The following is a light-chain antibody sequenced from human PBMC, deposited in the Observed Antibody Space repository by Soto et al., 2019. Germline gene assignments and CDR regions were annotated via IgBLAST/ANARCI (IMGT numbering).Light chain of an antibody. Sequence: QSVLTQPPSVSGAPGQRVTISCTGSSSNIGAGYDVHWYQQHPGTAPKLLIYGNSNRPSGVPDRFSGSKSGTSASLAITGVQAEDEADYYCQSYDRSLSGSYVFGTGTKLTVL. CDR1: SSNIGAGYD. J-gene: IGLJ1*01. CDR3: QSYDRSLSGSYV. CDR2: GNS. V-gene: IGLV1-40*01.